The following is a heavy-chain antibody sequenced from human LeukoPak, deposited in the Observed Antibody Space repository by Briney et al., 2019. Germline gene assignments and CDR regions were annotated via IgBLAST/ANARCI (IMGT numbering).Heavy chain of an antibody. V-gene: IGHV1-2*02. Sequence: ASVKVSCKASGYTFTGHYMQWVRQAPGQGLEWMGWINPDSGGTNYAQKFQGRVTVTRDTSISTAYMELNRLRSDDTAVYYCARGGDGYKSPWFDPWGQGTLVTDSS. J-gene: IGHJ5*02. CDR2: INPDSGGT. CDR1: GYTFTGHY. D-gene: IGHD5-24*01. CDR3: ARGGDGYKSPWFDP.